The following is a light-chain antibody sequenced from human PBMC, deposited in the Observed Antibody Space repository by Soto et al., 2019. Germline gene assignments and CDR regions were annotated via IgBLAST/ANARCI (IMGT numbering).Light chain of an antibody. CDR3: QQYGDSPRT. CDR2: GAS. CDR1: QSVSSSY. V-gene: IGKV3-20*01. Sequence: EIVLTQSPGTLSLSPGERATLSCRASQSVSSSYLAWYQQKPGQAPRLLIYGASSRATGIPDRFSGSGSGTDFTLTISRPEPEDFAVYYCQQYGDSPRTFGQGTRWIS. J-gene: IGKJ1*01.